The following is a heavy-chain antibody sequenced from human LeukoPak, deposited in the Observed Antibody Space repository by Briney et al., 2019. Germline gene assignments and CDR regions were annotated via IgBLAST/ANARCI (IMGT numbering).Heavy chain of an antibody. CDR3: ARDYYDSSGYYSPIGD. J-gene: IGHJ4*02. CDR1: GFTFSSYG. Sequence: PGGSLRLSCAASGFTFSSYGMHWVRQAPGKGLEWVAVIWYDGSNKYYADSVKGRFTISRDNSKNTLYLTMNSLRAEDTVVYYCARDYYDSSGYYSPIGDWGQGTLVTVSS. CDR2: IWYDGSNK. D-gene: IGHD3-22*01. V-gene: IGHV3-33*01.